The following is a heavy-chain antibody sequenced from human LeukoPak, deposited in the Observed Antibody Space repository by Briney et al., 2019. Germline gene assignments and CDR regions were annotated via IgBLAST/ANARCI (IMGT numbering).Heavy chain of an antibody. D-gene: IGHD6-19*01. CDR1: GFTFSRYS. V-gene: IGHV3-33*01. J-gene: IGHJ4*02. Sequence: PGGSLRLSCSASGFTFSRYSMNWARQAPGKGLEWVAVIWYDGSNKGYADSVKGRFTISRDNYKNTLFLQMNSLRAEDTAVYYCARQSSRGCCFDCWGQGTLVTVSS. CDR2: IWYDGSNK. CDR3: ARQSSRGCCFDC.